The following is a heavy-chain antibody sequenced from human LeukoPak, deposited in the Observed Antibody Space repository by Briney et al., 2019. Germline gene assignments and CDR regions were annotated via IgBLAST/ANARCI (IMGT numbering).Heavy chain of an antibody. CDR2: FDPEDGET. J-gene: IGHJ5*02. V-gene: IGHV1-24*01. D-gene: IGHD3-10*01. Sequence: ASVKVSCKVSGYTLTELSMHWVRQAPGKGLEWMGGFDPEDGETIYAQKFQGRVTMTEDTSTDTAYMELSSLRSEDTAVYYCAIGGITMVRGVIITNWSDPWGQGTLVTVSS. CDR1: GYTLTELS. CDR3: AIGGITMVRGVIITNWSDP.